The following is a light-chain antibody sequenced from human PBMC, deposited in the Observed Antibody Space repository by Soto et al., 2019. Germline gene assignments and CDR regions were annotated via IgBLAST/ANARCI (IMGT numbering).Light chain of an antibody. CDR2: DAS. V-gene: IGKV1-5*01. J-gene: IGKJ1*01. CDR1: QSISSW. Sequence: DIQITQSPSILFASVGDRVTITCRASQSISSWLAWYQQKPGKAPKLLIYDASSLESVVPSRFSGSGSGTEFTLTISSLQPDDFATYYCQQYNSYSTFGQGTKVDIK. CDR3: QQYNSYST.